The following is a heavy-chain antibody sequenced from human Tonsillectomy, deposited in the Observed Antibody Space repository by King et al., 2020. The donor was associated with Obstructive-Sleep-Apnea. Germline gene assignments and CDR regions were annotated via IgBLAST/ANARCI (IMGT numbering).Heavy chain of an antibody. Sequence: QLQLQESGPGLVKPSETLSLTCTVSGGSISSYYWSWIRQPPGKGLEWIGYIYYSGSTNYNPSLKSRVTISVDTSKNQFSLKLSSVTAADTAVYYCASTVGATTPIDYWGQGTLVTVSS. D-gene: IGHD1-26*01. J-gene: IGHJ4*02. CDR2: IYYSGST. V-gene: IGHV4-59*01. CDR1: GGSISSYY. CDR3: ASTVGATTPIDY.